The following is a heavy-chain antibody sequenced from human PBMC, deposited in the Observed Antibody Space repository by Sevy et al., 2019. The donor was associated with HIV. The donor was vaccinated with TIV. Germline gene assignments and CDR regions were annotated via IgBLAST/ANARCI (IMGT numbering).Heavy chain of an antibody. V-gene: IGHV3-48*02. Sequence: GGSLRLSCAASGFTFSSYSMNWVRQAPGKGLEWVSYISSSSSTIYYADSVKGRFTISRDNAKNSLYLQMNSLRDEDMAVYYCAREVPFFYGDYVTNWFDPWGQGTLVTVSS. J-gene: IGHJ5*02. CDR2: ISSSSSTI. CDR1: GFTFSSYS. D-gene: IGHD4-17*01. CDR3: AREVPFFYGDYVTNWFDP.